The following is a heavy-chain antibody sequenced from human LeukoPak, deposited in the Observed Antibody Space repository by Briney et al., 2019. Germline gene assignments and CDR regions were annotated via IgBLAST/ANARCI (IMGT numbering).Heavy chain of an antibody. CDR3: ARSELLWFGGVNSGFDH. V-gene: IGHV4-59*01. Sequence: SVTLSLTCTVSGGSISSYYWSWIRQPPGKGLEWIGYIYYSGSTNYNPSLKSRVTISLDTSKNQFSLKVNSVTAADTAVYYCARSELLWFGGVNSGFDHWGQGTLVTVSS. CDR1: GGSISSYY. J-gene: IGHJ4*02. CDR2: IYYSGST. D-gene: IGHD3-10*01.